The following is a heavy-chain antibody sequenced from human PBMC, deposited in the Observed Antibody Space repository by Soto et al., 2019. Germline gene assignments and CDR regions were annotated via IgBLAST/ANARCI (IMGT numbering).Heavy chain of an antibody. CDR1: GFTFSSYG. V-gene: IGHV3-30*18. D-gene: IGHD6-19*01. CDR3: AKDPDSSGWYSRYYFDY. J-gene: IGHJ4*02. Sequence: GGSLRLSCAASGFTFSSYGMHWVRQAPGKGLEWVAVISYDGSNKYYADSVKGRFTISRDNSKNTLYLQMNSLRAEDTAVYYCAKDPDSSGWYSRYYFDYWGQGTLVTVSS. CDR2: ISYDGSNK.